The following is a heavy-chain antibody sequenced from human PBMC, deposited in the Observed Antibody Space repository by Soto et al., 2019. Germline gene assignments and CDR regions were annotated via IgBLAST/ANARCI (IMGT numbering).Heavy chain of an antibody. D-gene: IGHD1-26*01. J-gene: IGHJ2*01. CDR1: GGTFSSYT. V-gene: IGHV1-69*02. Sequence: QVQLVQSGAEVKKPGSSVKVSCKASGGTFSSYTISWVRQAPGQGLEWMGRIIPILGIANFAQKFQGRITITAEKSSSADFIELSCVRSVDTAVYYCATELGDGDNRYCYFDLWGRGALVGVSS. CDR2: IIPILGIA. CDR3: ATELGDGDNRYCYFDL.